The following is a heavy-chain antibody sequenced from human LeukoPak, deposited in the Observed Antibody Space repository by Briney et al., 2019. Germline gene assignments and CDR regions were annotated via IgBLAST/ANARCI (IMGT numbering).Heavy chain of an antibody. V-gene: IGHV3-21*01. Sequence: PGGSLRLSCAASGFTFSSYSMNWVRQAPGKGLEWVSSISSSSYIYYADSVKGRFTISRDNAKNSLYLQMNSLKAEDTAVYYCARDDFWSGYSQHGMDVWGQGTTVTVSS. CDR2: ISSSSYI. CDR3: ARDDFWSGYSQHGMDV. CDR1: GFTFSSYS. D-gene: IGHD3-3*01. J-gene: IGHJ6*02.